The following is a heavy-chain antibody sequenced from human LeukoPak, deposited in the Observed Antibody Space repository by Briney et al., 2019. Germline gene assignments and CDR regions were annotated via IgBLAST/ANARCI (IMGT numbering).Heavy chain of an antibody. D-gene: IGHD1-1*01. CDR2: IMPIFRTA. CDR3: ARGRGTNWFDP. V-gene: IGHV1-69*13. CDR1: GGPFSSSA. Sequence: GASVKVSCKASGGPFSSSAISWVRQAPGQGLEWMGGIMPIFRTANYAQNFQGRVTITADESTSTAYMELSSLRSEDTAVYYCARGRGTNWFDPWGQGTLVTVSS. J-gene: IGHJ5*02.